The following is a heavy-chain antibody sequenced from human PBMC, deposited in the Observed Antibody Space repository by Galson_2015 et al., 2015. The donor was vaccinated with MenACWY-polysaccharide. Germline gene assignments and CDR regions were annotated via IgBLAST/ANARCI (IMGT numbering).Heavy chain of an antibody. CDR2: ISYDGSQT. CDR3: VKARSSGWHYVER. J-gene: IGHJ4*01. V-gene: IGHV3-30*18. D-gene: IGHD6-25*01. CDR1: GFSFKDDR. Sequence: SLRLSCAASGFSFKDDRFHWVRQAPGWGLEWLAVISYDGSQTQNAWSVKGRFIITRDNSKNTVYLQMNSLRPEDTAVYYCVKARSSGWHYVERWGRGTLVIVSS.